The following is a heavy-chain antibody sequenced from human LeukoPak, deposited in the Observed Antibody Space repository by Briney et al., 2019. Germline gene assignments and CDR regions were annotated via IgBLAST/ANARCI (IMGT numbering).Heavy chain of an antibody. CDR2: ISNSRSYT. CDR1: GFTFSDYY. CDR3: ARSHSAYSLDY. V-gene: IGHV3-11*03. Sequence: GGSLRLSCAASGFTFSDYYMSWIRQAPGKGLEWVSYISNSRSYTNYADSVKGRFTISRDNAKSSLYLQMNSLRAEDTAVYYCARSHSAYSLDYWGQGTLVTVSS. D-gene: IGHD2-15*01. J-gene: IGHJ4*02.